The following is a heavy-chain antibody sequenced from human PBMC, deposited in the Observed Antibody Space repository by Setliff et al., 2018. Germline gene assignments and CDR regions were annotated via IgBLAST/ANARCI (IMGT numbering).Heavy chain of an antibody. J-gene: IGHJ6*03. CDR3: ARMSGFLYMDV. CDR2: IYYSGST. CDR1: GGSISNSTFY. V-gene: IGHV4-39*01. Sequence: SETLSLTCTVSGGSISNSTFYWGWIRQPPGKGLEWTGSIYYSGSTYFNPSLKSRLTISVDTSKNQFSLKLTSVTAADTAVYYCARMSGFLYMDVWGKGTTVTVSS. D-gene: IGHD3-3*01.